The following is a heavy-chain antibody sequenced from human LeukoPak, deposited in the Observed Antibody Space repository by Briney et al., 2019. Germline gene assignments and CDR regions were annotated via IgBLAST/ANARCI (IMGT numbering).Heavy chain of an antibody. CDR1: GFTFSSYA. CDR3: ARGRSVNYGSRYFDF. Sequence: PGRSLRLSCAASGFTFSSYAIHWVRLAPGKGLEYVSVISSNGGTTYYGNSVKGRFTISRDNSKNTVYLQMGSLRAVDTAVYYCARGRSVNYGSRYFDFWGQGTLVTVSS. V-gene: IGHV3-64*01. J-gene: IGHJ4*02. D-gene: IGHD3-10*01. CDR2: ISSNGGTT.